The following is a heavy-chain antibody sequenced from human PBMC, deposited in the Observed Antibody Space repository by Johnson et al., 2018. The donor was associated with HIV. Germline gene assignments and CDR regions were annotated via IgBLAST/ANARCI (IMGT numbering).Heavy chain of an antibody. CDR2: ISYDGSNK. V-gene: IGHV3-30*04. CDR1: GFTFSSYA. Sequence: QVQLVESGGGVVQPGRSLRLSCAASGFTFSSYAMHWVRQAPGKGLEWVAVISYDGSNKYYADSVKGRFTISRDNSKNTLYLQMNSLRAEDTAVYYWARDCTGGVCLGDAFDIWGQGTMVTVSS. D-gene: IGHD2-8*02. J-gene: IGHJ3*02. CDR3: ARDCTGGVCLGDAFDI.